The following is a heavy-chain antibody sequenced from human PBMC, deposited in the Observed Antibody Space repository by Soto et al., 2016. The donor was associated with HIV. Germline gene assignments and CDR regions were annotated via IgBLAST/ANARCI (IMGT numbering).Heavy chain of an antibody. CDR3: ARGSLVDTAMVNPWD. CDR2: INPNSGGT. Sequence: QVQLGQSGAEMKKPGASVKVSCKASGYAFTGYYMHWVRQAPGQGLEWMGWINPNSGGTNYAQKFQGRVTMTRDTSISTAYMELSRLTSDDTAVYYCARGSLVDTAMVNPWDWGQGPCSPSPQ. D-gene: IGHD5-18*01. J-gene: IGHJ1*01. CDR1: GYAFTGYY. V-gene: IGHV1-2*02.